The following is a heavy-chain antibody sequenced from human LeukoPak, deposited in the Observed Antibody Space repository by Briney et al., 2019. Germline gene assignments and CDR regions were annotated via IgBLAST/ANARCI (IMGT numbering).Heavy chain of an antibody. CDR1: AGSIRTYY. J-gene: IGHJ6*03. Sequence: SETLSLTCTVSAGSIRTYYWSWIRQPPGKGLEWIGYIYYSGSTNYNPSLKSRVTISVDTSKNQFSLKLSSVTAADTAVYYCARVPVSDFWSGYYMDVWGKGTTVTVSS. V-gene: IGHV4-59*01. CDR2: IYYSGST. D-gene: IGHD3-3*01. CDR3: ARVPVSDFWSGYYMDV.